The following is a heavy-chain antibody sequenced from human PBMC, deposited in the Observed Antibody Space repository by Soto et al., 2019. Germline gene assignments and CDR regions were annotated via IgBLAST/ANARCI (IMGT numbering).Heavy chain of an antibody. CDR3: AKESYASGTYAPIWFDS. CDR2: ISGPGADT. CDR1: GFAFSGYA. J-gene: IGHJ5*01. D-gene: IGHD3-10*01. Sequence: GGSLRLSCVGSGFAFSGYAMRWVRQAPGKGLEWVSAISGPGADTFYADSVKGRVTISRDNSKNIVYMQLNSLRAEDTAVYYCAKESYASGTYAPIWFDSWGQGTQVTVSS. V-gene: IGHV3-23*01.